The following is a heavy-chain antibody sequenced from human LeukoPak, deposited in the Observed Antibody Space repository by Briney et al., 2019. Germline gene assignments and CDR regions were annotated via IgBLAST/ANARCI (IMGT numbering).Heavy chain of an antibody. CDR3: ARTGRTGD. V-gene: IGHV4-39*07. CDR2: IYYSGST. CDR1: GGSISSSSYY. J-gene: IGHJ4*02. D-gene: IGHD4-17*01. Sequence: SETLSLTCTVSGGSISSSSYYWGWIRQPPGKGLEWIGSIYYSGSTSYNPSLKSRVTISLDSSKSQFSLELRSVTAADTAFYYCARTGRTGDWGQGILVTVSS.